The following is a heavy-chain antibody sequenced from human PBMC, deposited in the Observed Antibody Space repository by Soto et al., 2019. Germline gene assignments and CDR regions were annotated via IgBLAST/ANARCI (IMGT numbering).Heavy chain of an antibody. V-gene: IGHV5-51*01. CDR1: GYSFTSYW. CDR3: ARHGVVVVPAATAYYGMDV. Sequence: PGESLKISCKGSGYSFTSYWIGWVRQMPGKGLEWMGIIYPGDSDTRYSPSLQGQVTISADKSISTAYLQWSSLKASDTAMYYCARHGVVVVPAATAYYGMDVWGQGTTVTVSS. D-gene: IGHD2-2*01. CDR2: IYPGDSDT. J-gene: IGHJ6*02.